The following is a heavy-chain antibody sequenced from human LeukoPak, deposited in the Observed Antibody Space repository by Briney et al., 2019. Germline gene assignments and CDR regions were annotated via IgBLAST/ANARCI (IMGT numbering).Heavy chain of an antibody. CDR1: GFTFSSYA. D-gene: IGHD3-3*01. CDR2: ISGSGGST. CDR3: AKDGIFGVVIPPYYFDY. Sequence: GGSLRLSCAASGFTFSSYAMSWVRQAPGKGLEWVSAISGSGGSTYYADSVKGRFTISRDNSKNTLYLQMNSLRAEDTAVYYRAKDGIFGVVIPPYYFDYWGQGTLVTVSS. V-gene: IGHV3-23*01. J-gene: IGHJ4*02.